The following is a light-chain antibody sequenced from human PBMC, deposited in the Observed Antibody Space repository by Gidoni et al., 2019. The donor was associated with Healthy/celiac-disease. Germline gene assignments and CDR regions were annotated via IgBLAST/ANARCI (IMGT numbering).Light chain of an antibody. CDR2: GAS. V-gene: IGKV3-15*01. Sequence: EILMTQSPATLSVSPGDRATLSCMASQSVSSNLAWYQQKPGQSPRLLIYGASSRATGIPARFSGSGSGTEFTLTISSLQSEDFAVYYCQQYNDWPGTFGQGTKVEIK. J-gene: IGKJ1*01. CDR3: QQYNDWPGT. CDR1: QSVSSN.